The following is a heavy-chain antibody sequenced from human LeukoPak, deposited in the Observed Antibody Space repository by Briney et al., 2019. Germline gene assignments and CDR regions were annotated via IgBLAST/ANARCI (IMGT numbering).Heavy chain of an antibody. D-gene: IGHD2-21*01. Sequence: GGSLRLSCAASGFTFSDYYMSWIRQAPGKGLEWVSYISSSGSTIYYADSVKGRFTISRDNAKNSLYLQMNSLRAEDTAVYYCARVVVSSRGHGDAFDIWGQGTMVTVSS. CDR2: ISSSGSTI. CDR1: GFTFSDYY. J-gene: IGHJ3*02. V-gene: IGHV3-11*01. CDR3: ARVVVSSRGHGDAFDI.